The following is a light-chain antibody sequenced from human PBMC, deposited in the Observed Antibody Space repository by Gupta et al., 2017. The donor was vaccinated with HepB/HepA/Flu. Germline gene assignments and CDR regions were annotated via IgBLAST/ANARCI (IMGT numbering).Light chain of an antibody. Sequence: ASVSGSPGQSITISCTGTSSDVSWYQQHPGKAPKLMIYAVTLRPPRVSHRFSGSKSGDTASLTISELQTEDEAYYYCSSFTSSSTLAVFGGGTKVTVL. J-gene: IGLJ2*01. CDR3: SSFTSSSTLAV. CDR2: AVT. V-gene: IGLV2-14*03. CDR1: SSDV.